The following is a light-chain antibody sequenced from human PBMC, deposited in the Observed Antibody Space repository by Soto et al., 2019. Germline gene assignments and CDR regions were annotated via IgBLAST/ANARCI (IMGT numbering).Light chain of an antibody. J-gene: IGKJ1*01. Sequence: EIVMTQSPSTLSVSPGERAALSCRASQSVDSNLAWYQQKPGQAPRLLIYGASGRATGIPARFSGSGSGTEFTLTISSLQSEDFAVYYCQQYNNWPKTFGHGTKVEIK. CDR1: QSVDSN. CDR2: GAS. CDR3: QQYNNWPKT. V-gene: IGKV3-15*01.